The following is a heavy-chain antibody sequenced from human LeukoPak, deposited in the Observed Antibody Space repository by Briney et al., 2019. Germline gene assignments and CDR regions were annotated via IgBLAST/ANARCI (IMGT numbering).Heavy chain of an antibody. Sequence: GGSLRLSCAASGFTFSSYAMSWVRQAPGKGLEWVSAISGSGGSTYYADSVKGRFTISRDNSKNTLYLQMYSLRAEDTAVYYCAKDLHYYGSGNYMDVWGKGTTVTVSS. J-gene: IGHJ6*03. CDR1: GFTFSSYA. V-gene: IGHV3-23*01. D-gene: IGHD3-10*01. CDR3: AKDLHYYGSGNYMDV. CDR2: ISGSGGST.